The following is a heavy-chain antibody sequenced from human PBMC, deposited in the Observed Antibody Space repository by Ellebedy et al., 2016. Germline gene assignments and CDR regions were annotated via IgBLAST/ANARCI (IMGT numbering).Heavy chain of an antibody. V-gene: IGHV3-21*01. CDR1: GFTFSSYS. CDR3: ARDTADIVATITGYYYYYGMDV. D-gene: IGHD5-12*01. J-gene: IGHJ6*02. Sequence: GGSLRLXCAASGFTFSSYSMNWVRQAPGKGLEWVSSISSSSSYIYYADSVKGRFTISRDNAKNSLYLQMNSLRAEDTAVYYCARDTADIVATITGYYYYYGMDVWGQGTTVTVSS. CDR2: ISSSSSYI.